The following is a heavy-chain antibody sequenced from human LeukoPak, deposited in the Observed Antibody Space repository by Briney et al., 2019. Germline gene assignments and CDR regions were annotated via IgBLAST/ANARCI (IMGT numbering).Heavy chain of an antibody. Sequence: PSETLSLTCTVSGGSISSYYWSWIRQPAGKGLEWIGRIDSSGTTSLNPSLKSRVTISQDKSKKQFSLKLSSVTAADTAVYYCATGGYSAWCDYWGHGTQVIVSS. CDR1: GGSISSYY. J-gene: IGHJ4*01. D-gene: IGHD6-19*01. CDR2: IDSSGTT. V-gene: IGHV4-4*07. CDR3: ATGGYSAWCDY.